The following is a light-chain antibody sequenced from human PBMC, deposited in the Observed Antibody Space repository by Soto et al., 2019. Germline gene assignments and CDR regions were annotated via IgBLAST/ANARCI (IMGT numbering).Light chain of an antibody. V-gene: IGLV1-44*01. J-gene: IGLJ1*01. CDR3: AAWDDSLNGSV. Sequence: QSVLTQPPSASGTPEQRVTISCSGSSSNIGRNTVNWYQQFPGTAPKLLIYSNDQRPSGVPDRFSASKSGTSASLAISGLQSEDEADYYCAAWDDSLNGSVFGTGTKVTVL. CDR1: SSNIGRNT. CDR2: SND.